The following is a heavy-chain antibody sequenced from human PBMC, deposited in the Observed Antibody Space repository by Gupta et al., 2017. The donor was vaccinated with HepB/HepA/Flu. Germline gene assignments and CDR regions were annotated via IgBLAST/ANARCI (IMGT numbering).Heavy chain of an antibody. CDR3: ARAYYDSSGPPHEFDY. D-gene: IGHD3-22*01. J-gene: IGHJ4*02. CDR1: GGTFSSYA. V-gene: IGHV1-69*04. Sequence: QVQLVQSGAEVKKPGSSVKVSCKASGGTFSSYAIRWVRQAPGQGLEWMGRIIPILGIANYAQKFQGRVTITADKSTSTAYMELSSLRSEDTAVYYCARAYYDSSGPPHEFDYWGQGTLVTVFS. CDR2: IIPILGIA.